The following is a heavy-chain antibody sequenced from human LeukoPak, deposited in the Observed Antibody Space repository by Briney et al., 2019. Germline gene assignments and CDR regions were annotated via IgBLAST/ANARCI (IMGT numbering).Heavy chain of an antibody. J-gene: IGHJ4*02. CDR3: AKGKSDSRGYQRHFDY. CDR1: GFTFSSFA. Sequence: GGSLRLSCAASGFTFSSFAMSWVHRAPEKGLEWVSIISGSGGGTENADSVQGRFTISRDNSKNTVYLQMNSLRAEDTAIYYCAKGKSDSRGYQRHFDYWGQGTLVTVSS. V-gene: IGHV3-23*01. CDR2: ISGSGGGT. D-gene: IGHD3-22*01.